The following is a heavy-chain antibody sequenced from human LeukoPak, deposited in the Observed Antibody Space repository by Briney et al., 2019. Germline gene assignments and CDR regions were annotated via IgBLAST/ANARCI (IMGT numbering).Heavy chain of an antibody. CDR2: IYSGGTT. CDR3: ARDTYPPQLSDY. Sequence: GGSLRLSCLVSGFTVSSNYMSWVRQTPGKGLEWVSVIYSGGTTKYADSVKGRFTIYRDTSKNTLYLQMNSLRVEDTAVYYCARDTYPPQLSDYWGQGTLVTVSS. V-gene: IGHV3-66*01. CDR1: GFTVSSNY. J-gene: IGHJ4*02. D-gene: IGHD5-18*01.